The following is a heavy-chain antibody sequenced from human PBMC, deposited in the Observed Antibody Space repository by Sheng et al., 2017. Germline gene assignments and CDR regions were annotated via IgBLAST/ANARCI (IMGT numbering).Heavy chain of an antibody. CDR2: ISHSGSTI. Sequence: EVQLVESGGDLVQPGGSLRLSGAASGFTFNLHEMNWVRQAPGKGLEWVSYISHSGSTILYADSVEGRFTISRDNARNSLSLQMNSLRGEDTAVYYCARDGLLHSYGQGYLDYWGQGALVTVSS. V-gene: IGHV3-48*03. D-gene: IGHD5-18*01. J-gene: IGHJ4*02. CDR3: ARDGLLHSYGQGYLDY. CDR1: GFTFNLHE.